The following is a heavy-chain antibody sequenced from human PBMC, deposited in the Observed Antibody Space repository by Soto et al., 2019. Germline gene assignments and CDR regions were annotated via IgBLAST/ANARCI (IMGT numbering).Heavy chain of an antibody. Sequence: GASVKVSCKASGYTFTSYYMHWVRQAPGQGLEWMGIINPSGGSTSYAQKFQGRVTMTRDTSTSTVYMELSSLRSEDTAVYYCARDQGYCSGASCHRVYYYYGMDVWGQETTVTVSS. V-gene: IGHV1-46*01. D-gene: IGHD2-15*01. CDR3: ARDQGYCSGASCHRVYYYYGMDV. J-gene: IGHJ6*02. CDR2: INPSGGST. CDR1: GYTFTSYY.